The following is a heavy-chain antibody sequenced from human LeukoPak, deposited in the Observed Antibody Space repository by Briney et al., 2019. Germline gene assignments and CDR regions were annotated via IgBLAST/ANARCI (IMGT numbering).Heavy chain of an antibody. Sequence: GGSLRLSCAASGFTFSSYSMNWVRQAPGKRLEWVSSISSSSSYIYYADSVKGRFTISRDNAKNSLYLQMNSLRAEDTAVYYCASTIPPRRITMIVVVIDAFDIWGQGTMVTVSS. V-gene: IGHV3-21*01. CDR2: ISSSSSYI. CDR3: ASTIPPRRITMIVVVIDAFDI. D-gene: IGHD3-22*01. CDR1: GFTFSSYS. J-gene: IGHJ3*02.